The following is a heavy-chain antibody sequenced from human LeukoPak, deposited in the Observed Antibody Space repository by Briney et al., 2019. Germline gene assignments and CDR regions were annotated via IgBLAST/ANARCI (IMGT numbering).Heavy chain of an antibody. J-gene: IGHJ6*02. CDR3: ASGTRYYGSGTQKGTYYYYYGMDV. D-gene: IGHD3-10*01. CDR2: IYYSGST. Sequence: SETLSLTCTVSGGSISSYYWSWIRQPPGKGLEWSGYIYYSGSTNYNPSLKSRVTISVDTSKNQFSLKLSSVTVADTAVYYCASGTRYYGSGTQKGTYYYYYGMDVWGQGTTVTVSS. CDR1: GGSISSYY. V-gene: IGHV4-59*01.